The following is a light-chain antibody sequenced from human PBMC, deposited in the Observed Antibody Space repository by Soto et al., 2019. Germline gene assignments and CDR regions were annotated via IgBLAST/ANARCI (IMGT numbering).Light chain of an antibody. Sequence: EIVMTQSPATLSVSPGERATLSCRASQDVXSNLVWFQQNPGQSTRILISGASTRATGIPARFSGSGSGTEFTLTLSSLQSEDFAVYYCQQYNNWPTITFGQGTRLEIK. CDR2: GAS. CDR1: QDVXSN. CDR3: QQYNNWPTIT. V-gene: IGKV3-15*01. J-gene: IGKJ5*01.